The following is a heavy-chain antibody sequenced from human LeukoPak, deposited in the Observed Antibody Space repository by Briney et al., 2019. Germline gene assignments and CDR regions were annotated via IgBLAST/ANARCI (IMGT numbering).Heavy chain of an antibody. V-gene: IGHV3-7*01. Sequence: GGSLRLSCAASGFNFNSYMGWVRQAPEDGLEWVAIINRDETDIYYVDSVKGRFTISRDNAKSSLFLEMNSLRVEDTGVYYCARGDGRGRSDGATWGPGTLVTASS. CDR1: GFNFNSY. CDR3: ARGDGRGRSDGAT. D-gene: IGHD6-19*01. CDR2: INRDETDI. J-gene: IGHJ1*01.